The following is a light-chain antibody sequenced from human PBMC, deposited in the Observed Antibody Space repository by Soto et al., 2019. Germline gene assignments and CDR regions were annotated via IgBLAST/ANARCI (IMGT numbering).Light chain of an antibody. Sequence: QSVLTQPASVSGSPGQSITISCTGTSSDVGGYNSVSWYQQHPGKAPKLILYDVTDRPSGVSYRFSGSNSGNTASLTISGLQAADEADYFCSSFTSSMTNVFGSGTKLTVL. CDR2: DVT. CDR3: SSFTSSMTNV. J-gene: IGLJ1*01. CDR1: SSDVGGYNS. V-gene: IGLV2-14*01.